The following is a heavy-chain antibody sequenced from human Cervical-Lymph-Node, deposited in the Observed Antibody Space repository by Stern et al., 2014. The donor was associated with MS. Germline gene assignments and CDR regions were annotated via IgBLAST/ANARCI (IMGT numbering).Heavy chain of an antibody. J-gene: IGHJ4*02. CDR2: IIPILGVI. Sequence: VQLVQSGAEVKKPGSSVKVSCKASGGTFSSYTVSWVRQAPGQGLEWMGRIIPILGVINYAQKFQGRVTISADKSTTTAYMELSSLRSEDTAVYYCAKEVAAAGPLDSWGQGSLVTVSS. CDR3: AKEVAAAGPLDS. CDR1: GGTFSSYT. D-gene: IGHD6-13*01. V-gene: IGHV1-69*09.